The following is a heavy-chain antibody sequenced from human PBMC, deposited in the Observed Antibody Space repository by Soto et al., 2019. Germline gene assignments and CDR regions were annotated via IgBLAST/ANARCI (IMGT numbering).Heavy chain of an antibody. Sequence: QVQLQESGPGLVKPSQTLSLTCTVSGGSISSGDYYWNWIRQSPGKGLECIGYIYYSGSTNYNPSINSRLAISRDTSKNQVSLKVTAVTAGDTAVYCCARLEKLLDIWGQETMVTVSS. CDR2: IYYSGST. V-gene: IGHV4-30-4*01. D-gene: IGHD1-1*01. CDR1: GGSISSGDYY. CDR3: ARLEKLLDI. J-gene: IGHJ3*02.